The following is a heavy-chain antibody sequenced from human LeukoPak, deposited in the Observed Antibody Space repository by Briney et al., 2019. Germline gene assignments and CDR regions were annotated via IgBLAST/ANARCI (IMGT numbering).Heavy chain of an antibody. V-gene: IGHV1-2*02. CDR1: GYTFTGYY. D-gene: IGHD3-22*01. CDR3: ASITMIVEQEAFDI. CDR2: INPNSGGT. Sequence: GASVKVSCKASGYTFTGYYMHWVRQAPGQGLEWMGWINPNSGGTNYAQKLQGRVTMTRDTSISTAYMELSRLRSDDTAVYYCASITMIVEQEAFDIWGQGTMVTVSS. J-gene: IGHJ3*02.